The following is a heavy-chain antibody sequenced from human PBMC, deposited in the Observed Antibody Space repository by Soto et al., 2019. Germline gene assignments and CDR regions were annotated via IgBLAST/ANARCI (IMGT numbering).Heavy chain of an antibody. D-gene: IGHD5-12*01. CDR3: ARVRGYSGSVAFDI. Sequence: ASVKVSCKASGYTFTGYGISWVRQAPGQGLEWMGWISAYNGNTNYAQKLQGRVTMTTDTSTSTAYMELRSLRSDDTAMYYCARVRGYSGSVAFDIWGQGTMVTVSS. J-gene: IGHJ3*02. CDR2: ISAYNGNT. CDR1: GYTFTGYG. V-gene: IGHV1-18*01.